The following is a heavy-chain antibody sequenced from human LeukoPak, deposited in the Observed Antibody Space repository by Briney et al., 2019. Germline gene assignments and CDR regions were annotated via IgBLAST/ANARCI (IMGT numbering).Heavy chain of an antibody. Sequence: GGSLRLSCAASGFTFSSYSMNWVRQAPGKGLEWVSSISSSSSYIYYADSVQGRFTISRDNPKNTLYLQMNSLRAEDTAVYFCAKRGVVIRVFLVGFHKEAYYFDSWGQGALVTVSS. J-gene: IGHJ4*02. CDR1: GFTFSSYS. CDR2: ISSSSSYI. D-gene: IGHD3-10*01. V-gene: IGHV3-21*04. CDR3: AKRGVVIRVFLVGFHKEAYYFDS.